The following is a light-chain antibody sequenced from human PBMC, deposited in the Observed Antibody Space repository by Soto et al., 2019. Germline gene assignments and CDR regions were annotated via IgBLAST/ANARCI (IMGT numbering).Light chain of an antibody. CDR2: DVN. Sequence: QSALTQPASVSGSPGQSITISCAGTSSDIGAYNFVSWYQQHPGKAPKLMLYDVNIRPSGVSNRFSGSKSGNTASLTISGLQAEDEAGYYCTSWTTSTTMIFGGGTK. J-gene: IGLJ2*01. V-gene: IGLV2-14*03. CDR3: TSWTTSTTMI. CDR1: SSDIGAYNF.